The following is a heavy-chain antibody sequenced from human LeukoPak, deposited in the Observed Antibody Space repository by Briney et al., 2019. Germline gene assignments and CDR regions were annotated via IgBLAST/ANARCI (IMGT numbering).Heavy chain of an antibody. V-gene: IGHV1-2*02. CDR3: ARGCQYQLLIFLYYYMDV. CDR1: GYTFTGYY. Sequence: GASVKVSCKASGYTFTGYYMHWVRQAPGQGLEWMGWINPNSGGTNYAQKFQGRVTMTRDTSISTAYMELSRPRSDDTAVYYCARGCQYQLLIFLYYYMDVWGKGTTVTISS. J-gene: IGHJ6*03. CDR2: INPNSGGT. D-gene: IGHD2-2*01.